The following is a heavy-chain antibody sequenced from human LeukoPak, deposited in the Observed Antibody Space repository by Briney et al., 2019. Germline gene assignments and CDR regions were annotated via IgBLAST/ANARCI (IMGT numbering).Heavy chain of an antibody. CDR3: ARDLASYDYIWGSYLHH. CDR2: IRYDGSNK. Sequence: PGGSLRLSCAASGFTFSSYGMHWVRQAPGKGLEWVAFIRYDGSNKYYADSVKGRFTISRDNSKNTLYLQMDSLRAEDTAVYYCARDLASYDYIWGSYLHHWGQGTLVTVSS. CDR1: GFTFSSYG. J-gene: IGHJ5*02. D-gene: IGHD3-16*02. V-gene: IGHV3-30*02.